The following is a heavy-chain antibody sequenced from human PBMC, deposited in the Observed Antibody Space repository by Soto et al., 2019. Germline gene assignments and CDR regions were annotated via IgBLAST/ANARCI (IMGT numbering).Heavy chain of an antibody. D-gene: IGHD3-22*01. CDR1: GFTFSSYA. V-gene: IGHV3-30-3*01. Sequence: QVQLVESGGGVVQPGRSLRLSCAASGFTFSSYAMHWVRQAPGKGLEWVAVISYDGSNKYYADSVKGRFTISRDNSKNTLYLQMNSLRAEDTAVYYCARDKRNTMIVVVITNAFDIWGQGTMVTVSS. J-gene: IGHJ3*02. CDR3: ARDKRNTMIVVVITNAFDI. CDR2: ISYDGSNK.